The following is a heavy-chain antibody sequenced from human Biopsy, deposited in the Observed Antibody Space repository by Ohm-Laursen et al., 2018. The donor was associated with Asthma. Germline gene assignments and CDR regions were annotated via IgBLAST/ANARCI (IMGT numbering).Heavy chain of an antibody. J-gene: IGHJ4*02. V-gene: IGHV4-39*01. Sequence: GTLSLTCPVSADSISSNNFYWGWIRQPPGKGLEWIATISYTGSTYYNPSLKSRVTISVDTSENHFSLKLSSVTAADTAVYYCARHWDWGSFFDYWGQGTPVTVSS. CDR2: ISYTGST. CDR3: ARHWDWGSFFDY. D-gene: IGHD7-27*01. CDR1: ADSISSNNFY.